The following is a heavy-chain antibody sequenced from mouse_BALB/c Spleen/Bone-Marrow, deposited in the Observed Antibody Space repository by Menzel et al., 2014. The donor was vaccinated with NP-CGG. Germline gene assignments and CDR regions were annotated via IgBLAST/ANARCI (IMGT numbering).Heavy chain of an antibody. CDR2: IDPANGNT. Sequence: DVQLQESGAELVKPGASVKLSCTASGFKIKDTYMHWVKQRPEQGLEWIGRIDPANGNTKYDPKFQGKATITADTSSNTAYLQLSSLTSEDTAVYYCARPIFLWGQGTSVTVSS. J-gene: IGHJ4*01. CDR1: GFKIKDTY. CDR3: ARPIFL. V-gene: IGHV14-3*02.